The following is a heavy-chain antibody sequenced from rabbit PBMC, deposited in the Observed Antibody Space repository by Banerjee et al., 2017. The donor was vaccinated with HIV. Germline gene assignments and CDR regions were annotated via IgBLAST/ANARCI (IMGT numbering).Heavy chain of an antibody. V-gene: IGHV1S7*01. Sequence: QLKESGGGLVQPGGSLKLSCKASGFDFSSYYMSWVRQAPGKGLEWIGYIYTGSGSTYYASWVNGRFTISSHNAQNTLYLQLNSLTAADTATYFCARDNPLYYSSGWGDSGLWGPGTLVTVS. CDR1: GFDFSSYY. CDR2: IYTGSGST. J-gene: IGHJ4*01. CDR3: ARDNPLYYSSGWGDSGL. D-gene: IGHD4-1*01.